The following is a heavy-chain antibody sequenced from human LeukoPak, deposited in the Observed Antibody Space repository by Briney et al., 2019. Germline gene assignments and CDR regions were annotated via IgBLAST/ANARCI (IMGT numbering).Heavy chain of an antibody. CDR3: ATAFPAYCGGQCYLDY. CDR2: ISSTGAST. J-gene: IGHJ4*02. D-gene: IGHD2-21*01. Sequence: GGSLRLSCAASRSTFTDYGTSWVRQSPGKGLEWVSTISSTGASTFYADSVRGRFTISRDNSKNTVSLHMTGLRAGDTAVYYCATAFPAYCGGQCYLDYWGQGTPVTVSS. CDR1: RSTFTDYG. V-gene: IGHV3-23*01.